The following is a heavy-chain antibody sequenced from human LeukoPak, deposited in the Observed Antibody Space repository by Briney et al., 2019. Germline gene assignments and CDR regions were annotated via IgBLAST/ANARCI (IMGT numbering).Heavy chain of an antibody. Sequence: GGSLRLSCAASGFTFSSYSMNWVRQAPGKGLEWVSYISSSSSTIYYADSVKGRSTISRDNAKNSLYLQMNSLRAEDTAVYYCARDRTTVTTADWGQGTLVTVSS. CDR2: ISSSSSTI. J-gene: IGHJ4*02. CDR3: ARDRTTVTTAD. V-gene: IGHV3-48*01. CDR1: GFTFSSYS. D-gene: IGHD4-4*01.